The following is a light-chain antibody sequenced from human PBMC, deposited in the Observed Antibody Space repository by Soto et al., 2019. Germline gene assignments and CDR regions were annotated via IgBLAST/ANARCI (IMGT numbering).Light chain of an antibody. J-gene: IGLJ2*01. CDR1: SSNIGAGNA. Sequence: QSVLTQPPSVSGAPGQRVTISCSGSSSNIGAGNAVHWYQHLPGTAPKLLMYGNSNRPSGVPDRFSGSKSGTSASLAITGLQVEDEADYYCQSYDSSLRNVIFGGGTKVTVL. CDR3: QSYDSSLRNVI. V-gene: IGLV1-40*01. CDR2: GNS.